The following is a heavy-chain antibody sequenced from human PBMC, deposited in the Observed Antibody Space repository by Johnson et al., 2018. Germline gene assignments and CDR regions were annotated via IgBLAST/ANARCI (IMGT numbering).Heavy chain of an antibody. CDR3: AKDGLDGSGYPEGSDI. CDR1: GFPFRSFG. V-gene: IGHV3-30*18. Sequence: VQLVESGGGVVQPGRSLRLSCAASGFPFRSFGMHWVRQAPGKGLEWVAMISYDGTKKKNADSVKGRFSISRDNSKNTLYLEMNSLRPEDTAVYFCAKDGLDGSGYPEGSDIWGLGTMVTVSS. D-gene: IGHD3-22*01. J-gene: IGHJ3*02. CDR2: ISYDGTKK.